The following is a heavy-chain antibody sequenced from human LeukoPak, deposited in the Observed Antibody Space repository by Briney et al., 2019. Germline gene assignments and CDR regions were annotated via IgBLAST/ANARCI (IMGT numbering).Heavy chain of an antibody. Sequence: GESLKISCKGSGYSFASHWIGWVRQMPGKALEWMGIIYPGDSDTRYSPSCQGQVTISADKSISTAYLQWSSLKASDTAMYYCARPSSSGPWYFDFWGQGALVTVSS. D-gene: IGHD6-19*01. J-gene: IGHJ4*02. V-gene: IGHV5-51*01. CDR2: IYPGDSDT. CDR3: ARPSSSGPWYFDF. CDR1: GYSFASHW.